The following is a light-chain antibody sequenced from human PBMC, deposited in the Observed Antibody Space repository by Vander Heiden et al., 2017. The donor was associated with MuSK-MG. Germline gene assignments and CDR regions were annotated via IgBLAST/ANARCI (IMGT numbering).Light chain of an antibody. Sequence: DLVMTQSPDSMAGSLGERATINCKSSQSVLVSSNNKNYLAWYQQKPGQPPKLLIYWASTRESGVPDRFSGSVSGTDFTLTINSLQAEDVAVYYCQEDDSSPLTFGGGTKVEIK. J-gene: IGKJ4*01. CDR2: WAS. CDR1: QSVLVSSNNKNY. V-gene: IGKV4-1*01. CDR3: QEDDSSPLT.